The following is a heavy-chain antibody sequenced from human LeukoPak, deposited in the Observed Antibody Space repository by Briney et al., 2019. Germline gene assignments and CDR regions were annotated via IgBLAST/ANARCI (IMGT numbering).Heavy chain of an antibody. Sequence: RLXCTASGFTFNNAWMNWVRQAPGXXXXXVALIKSKTDGETTDYAAPVKGRFTISRDDSKNTLYLQMNSLRAEDTAVYYCARDFGVTNYHSDYWCQGTLVTVSS. V-gene: IGHV3-15*01. D-gene: IGHD3-16*01. J-gene: IGHJ4*02. CDR1: GFTFNNAW. CDR2: IKSKTDGETT. CDR3: ARDFGVTNYHSDY.